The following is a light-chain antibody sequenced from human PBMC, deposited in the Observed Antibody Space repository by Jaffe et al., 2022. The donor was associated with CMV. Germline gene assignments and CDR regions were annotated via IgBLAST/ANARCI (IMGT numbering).Light chain of an antibody. CDR1: QSLLHSDGNTY. CDR2: LVS. CDR3: MQALQTPFT. J-gene: IGKJ3*01. Sequence: DIVMTQSPLSLPVTPGEPASLSCRSSQSLLHSDGNTYLDWYLQKPGQSPQLLIYLVSNRASGVPDRFSGSGSGTDFTLKISRVEAEDVGLYYCMQALQTPFTFGPGTKVDIK. V-gene: IGKV2-28*01.